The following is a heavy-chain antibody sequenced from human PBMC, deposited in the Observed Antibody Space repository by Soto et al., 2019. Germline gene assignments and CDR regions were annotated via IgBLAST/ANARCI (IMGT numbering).Heavy chain of an antibody. J-gene: IGHJ4*02. CDR2: IIPILGIA. CDR3: ARIPYDSSGYYYDY. CDR1: GGTFSSYT. V-gene: IGHV1-69*02. Sequence: QVQLVQSGAEVKKPGSSVKVSCKASGGTFSSYTISWVRQAPGQGLEWMGRIIPILGIANYAQKFQGRVTITAEKSTSTAYMELSSLRSEDTAVYYCARIPYDSSGYYYDYWGQGTLVTVSS. D-gene: IGHD3-22*01.